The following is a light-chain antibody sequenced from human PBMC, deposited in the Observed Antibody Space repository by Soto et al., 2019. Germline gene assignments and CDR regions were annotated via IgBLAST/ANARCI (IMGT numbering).Light chain of an antibody. J-gene: IGKJ1*01. CDR1: QSVSSSQ. Sequence: EIVLTQSPGTLSLSPGERATLSCRASQSVSSSQLAWYQQRPGQAPRLLIYNASSRATGIPGRFSGSGSGTDFTLTISRLEPEDFAVYYCQQYGSSPTWTFGRGTKVEIK. CDR3: QQYGSSPTWT. CDR2: NAS. V-gene: IGKV3-20*01.